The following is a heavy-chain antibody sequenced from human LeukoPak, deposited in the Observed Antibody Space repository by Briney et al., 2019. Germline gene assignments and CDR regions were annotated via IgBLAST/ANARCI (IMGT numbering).Heavy chain of an antibody. D-gene: IGHD3-22*01. Sequence: GGSLRLSCTVSGFTVSSNSMSWVRQAPGKGLEWVSFIYTTGNTHNSDSVKGRFTISRDSSKNTLYLQMNSLRAEDTAVYYCARRAGDYSHPYDYWGQGTLVTVSS. CDR1: GFTVSSNS. CDR2: IYTTGNT. J-gene: IGHJ4*02. CDR3: ARRAGDYSHPYDY. V-gene: IGHV3-53*01.